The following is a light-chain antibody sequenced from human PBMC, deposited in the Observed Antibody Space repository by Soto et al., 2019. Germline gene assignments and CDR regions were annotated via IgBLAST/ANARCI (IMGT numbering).Light chain of an antibody. CDR3: QVWDVRSDLVV. CDR2: YDS. CDR1: NIGSKS. V-gene: IGLV3-21*04. J-gene: IGLJ2*01. Sequence: SYELTQTPSLSVAPGKTAKITCGGNNIGSKSVHWYQQKSGQAPVVVIYYDSEWPSGIPDRFSGSNSGNTATLTISRVEAGDEDDYYCQVWDVRSDLVVFGGGTKVTVL.